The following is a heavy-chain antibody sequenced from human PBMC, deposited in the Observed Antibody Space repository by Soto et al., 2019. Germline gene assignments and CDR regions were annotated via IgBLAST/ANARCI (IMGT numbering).Heavy chain of an antibody. Sequence: SETLSLTCTVSGGSISSYYWSWIRQPLEKELEWIGYIYYSGSTNYNPSLKSRVTISVDPSKNQFSLKPSSVTAADTAVYYCARGAKPGFVVPAAPSTRPAADYYYYMALWGKGTSVTVSS. CDR3: ARGAKPGFVVPAAPSTRPAADYYYYMAL. CDR1: GGSISSYY. CDR2: IYYSGST. D-gene: IGHD2-2*01. J-gene: IGHJ6*03. V-gene: IGHV4-59*01.